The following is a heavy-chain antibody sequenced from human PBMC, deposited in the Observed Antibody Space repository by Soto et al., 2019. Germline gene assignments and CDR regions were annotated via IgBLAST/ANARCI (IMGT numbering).Heavy chain of an antibody. D-gene: IGHD2-15*01. Sequence: SETLSLTSIVSGGSAYINGDYWGWLRQPPGKGLGWSGSIDNNGVTNYNSSLKSRVTISRDTSKNQFSLRLTSVTAADTAGYYCGKILVGATGHTDADSWGPGTLVTVSS. V-gene: IGHV4-39*01. J-gene: IGHJ4*02. CDR2: IDNNGVT. CDR3: GKILVGATGHTDADS. CDR1: GGSAYINGDY.